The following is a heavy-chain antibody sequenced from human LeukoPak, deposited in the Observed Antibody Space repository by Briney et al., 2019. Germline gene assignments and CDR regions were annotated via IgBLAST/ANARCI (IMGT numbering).Heavy chain of an antibody. CDR2: INPNSGGT. CDR1: GYTFTGYY. V-gene: IGHV1-2*04. D-gene: IGHD1-20*01. J-gene: IGHJ6*02. Sequence: GASVTVSCKASGYTFTGYYMHWVRQAPGQGLEWMGWINPNSGGTNYAQKFQGWVTMTRDTSISTAYMELSRLRSDDTAVYYCARGRITGTTYPHYYYYGMDVWGQGTTVTVSS. CDR3: ARGRITGTTYPHYYYYGMDV.